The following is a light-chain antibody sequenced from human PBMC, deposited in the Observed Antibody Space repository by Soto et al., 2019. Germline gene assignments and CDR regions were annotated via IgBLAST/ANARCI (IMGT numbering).Light chain of an antibody. CDR3: QQSYSTSWT. CDR2: DTS. Sequence: EVVMTQSPATLSVSPGEGVTLSCRASQGIGDTLAWYQHKPGQTPRLLIYDTSTRATGVPARFSGSRSGPEFTLTISSLQPDDFATYYCQQSYSTSWTFGQGTKVDIK. V-gene: IGKV3-15*01. CDR1: QGIGDT. J-gene: IGKJ1*01.